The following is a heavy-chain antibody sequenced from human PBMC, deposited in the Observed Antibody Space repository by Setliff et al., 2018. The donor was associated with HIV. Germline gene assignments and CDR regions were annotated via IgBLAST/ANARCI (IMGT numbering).Heavy chain of an antibody. CDR1: GFTFSSYW. CDR3: ARGGVVVLIYFQH. J-gene: IGHJ1*01. Sequence: GGSLRLSCAASGFTFSSYWMHWVRQAPGKGLVWVSRINSDGSSTSYADSVKGRFTISRDNAKNTLYLQMNSLRAEDTAVYYCARGGVVVLIYFQHWGQGTLVTVSS. CDR2: INSDGSST. V-gene: IGHV3-74*01. D-gene: IGHD3-22*01.